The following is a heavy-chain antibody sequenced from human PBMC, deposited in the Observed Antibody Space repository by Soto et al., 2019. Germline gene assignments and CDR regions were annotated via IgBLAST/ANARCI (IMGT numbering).Heavy chain of an antibody. CDR1: GFTFSSYA. CDR3: VRDRGHFCVGVFYLGYFDY. CDR2: ISYDGSNK. J-gene: IGHJ4*01. D-gene: IGHD2-21*02. V-gene: IGHV3-30-3*01. Sequence: QVQMVESGGGVVQPGRSLRLSCAASGFTFSSYAMHWVRQAPGKGLEWVAVISYDGSNKYYADSVKGRFTISRDNSKNTWYMKMNRLRDEDTALYYHVRDRGHFCVGVFYLGYFDYWCHGTLVTVST.